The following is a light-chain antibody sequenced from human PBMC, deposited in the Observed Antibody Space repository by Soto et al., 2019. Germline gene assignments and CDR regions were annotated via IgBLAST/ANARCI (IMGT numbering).Light chain of an antibody. V-gene: IGLV2-14*01. Sequence: QSVLTQPASVSGSPGQSITISCTGTSSDVGGYNYVSWYQQHPGKAPKLMIYDVSYRPSGVSNRFSGSKSGNTASLTISGLQAEDEADYYCSSYTSSSTLVFVGGTKLTVL. CDR2: DVS. CDR3: SSYTSSSTLV. J-gene: IGLJ2*01. CDR1: SSDVGGYNY.